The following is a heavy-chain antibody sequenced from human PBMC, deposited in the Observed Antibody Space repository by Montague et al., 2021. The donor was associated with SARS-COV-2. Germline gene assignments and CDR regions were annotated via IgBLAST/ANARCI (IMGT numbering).Heavy chain of an antibody. CDR1: GGSISSYY. Sequence: SETLSLTCTVFGGSISSYYWSWIRQPPGRGMQWTGYISYSGSTNYNPSLKSRVTISVNTSKNHFTLRLSSVTAADTAVYYCANFRQTKLLFGTLYYGLDVWGQGTTVTVSS. D-gene: IGHD2-2*01. CDR2: ISYSGST. V-gene: IGHV4-59*12. J-gene: IGHJ6*02. CDR3: ANFRQTKLLFGTLYYGLDV.